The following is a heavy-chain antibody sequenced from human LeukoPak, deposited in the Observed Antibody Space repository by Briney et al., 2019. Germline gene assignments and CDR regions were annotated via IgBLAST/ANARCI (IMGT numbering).Heavy chain of an antibody. CDR3: ARGFDSSWLFVNVYYLDV. CDR2: TRYDGSNK. V-gene: IGHV3-30*02. Sequence: PGGSLRLSCAASGFTFSSYGMYWVRQAPGKGLEWVAFTRYDGSNKYYADSVKGRFTISRDNAKNSLFLQMNSLRAEDTAVYYCARGFDSSWLFVNVYYLDVWGKGTTVTISS. CDR1: GFTFSSYG. J-gene: IGHJ6*03. D-gene: IGHD6-13*01.